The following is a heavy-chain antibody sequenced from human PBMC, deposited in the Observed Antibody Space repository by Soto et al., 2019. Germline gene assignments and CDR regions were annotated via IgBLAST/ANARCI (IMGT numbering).Heavy chain of an antibody. CDR2: ISSSSSYI. CDR1: GFTFSSYS. Sequence: PGGSLRLSCAASGFTFSSYSMNWVRQAPGKGLEWVSSISSSSSYIYYADSVKGRFTISRDNAKNSLYLQMNSLRAEDTAVYYCARGSNGQGVLYNWFDPWGQGTLVTVSS. D-gene: IGHD2-15*01. CDR3: ARGSNGQGVLYNWFDP. V-gene: IGHV3-21*01. J-gene: IGHJ5*02.